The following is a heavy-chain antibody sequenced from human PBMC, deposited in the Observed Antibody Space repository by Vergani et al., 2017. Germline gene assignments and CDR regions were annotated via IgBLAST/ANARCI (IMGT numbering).Heavy chain of an antibody. V-gene: IGHV3-48*02. CDR3: ARLYYDTPYYYYMDV. J-gene: IGHJ6*03. CDR2: ISSSSSTI. Sequence: EVQLVESGGGLVQPGGSLRLSCAASGFTFSSYSMNWVRQAPGKGLEWVSYISSSSSTIYYADSVKGRFTISRDNAKNSLYLQMNSLRDEDTAVYYCARLYYDTPYYYYMDVWGKGTTVTVSS. D-gene: IGHD3-22*01. CDR1: GFTFSSYS.